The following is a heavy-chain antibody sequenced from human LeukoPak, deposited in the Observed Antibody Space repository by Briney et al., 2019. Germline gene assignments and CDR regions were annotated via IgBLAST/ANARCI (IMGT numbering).Heavy chain of an antibody. J-gene: IGHJ4*02. V-gene: IGHV4-39*07. CDR3: ASFMIAFGGVR. CDR2: IYYSAST. CDR1: GGSLSSSSYY. Sequence: PSETLSLTCTVSGGSLSSSSYYWGWTRQPPGKGLEWIGSIYYSASTYYNPSLKSRVTISVDTSKNQFSLKLSSVTAADTAVYYCASFMIAFGGVRWGQGTLVTVSS. D-gene: IGHD3-16*01.